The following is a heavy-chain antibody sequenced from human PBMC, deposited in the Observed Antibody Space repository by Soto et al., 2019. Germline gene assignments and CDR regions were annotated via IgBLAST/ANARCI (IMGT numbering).Heavy chain of an antibody. V-gene: IGHV4-59*01. J-gene: IGHJ6*02. D-gene: IGHD3-16*01. CDR1: GGSISSYY. CDR3: ARGHLGTHRLYYYYGMDV. Sequence: SETLSLTCTVSGGSISSYYWSWIRQPPGKGLEWIGYIYYSGSTNYNPSLKGRVTISVDTSKNQFSLKLSSVTAADTAVYYCARGHLGTHRLYYYYGMDVWGQGTTVTVSS. CDR2: IYYSGST.